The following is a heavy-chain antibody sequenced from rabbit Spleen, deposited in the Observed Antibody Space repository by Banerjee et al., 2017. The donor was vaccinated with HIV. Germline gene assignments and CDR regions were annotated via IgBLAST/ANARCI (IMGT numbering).Heavy chain of an antibody. CDR3: ARDLVAAIGWNFSL. J-gene: IGHJ4*01. CDR1: GFSFSSTYY. D-gene: IGHD5-1*01. CDR2: INMFTGKS. V-gene: IGHV1S40*01. Sequence: QSLEESGGDLVKPGASLTLTCTASGFSFSSTYYMCWVRQAPGKGLEWVACINMFTGKSVYASWAKGRFIMSRPSSTTVTLQMTSLTVADTATYFCARDLVAAIGWNFSLWGQGTLVTVS.